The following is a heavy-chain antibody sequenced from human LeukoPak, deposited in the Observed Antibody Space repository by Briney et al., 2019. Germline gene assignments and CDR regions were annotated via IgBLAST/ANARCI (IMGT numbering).Heavy chain of an antibody. J-gene: IGHJ5*02. CDR1: GGSFSGYY. D-gene: IGHD4-11*01. V-gene: IGHV4-34*01. Sequence: PSETLSLTCAVYGGSFSGYYWSWIRQPPGKGLEWIGEINHSGSTNYNPSLKSRVTISVDTSKNQFSLKLSSVTAADTAVYYCARVHPADYSNYGWFDPWGQGTLVTVSS. CDR3: ARVHPADYSNYGWFDP. CDR2: INHSGST.